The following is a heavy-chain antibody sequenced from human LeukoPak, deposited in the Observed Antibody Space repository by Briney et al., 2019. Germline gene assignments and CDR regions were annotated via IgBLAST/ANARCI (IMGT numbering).Heavy chain of an antibody. CDR2: ISSSGSTI. J-gene: IGHJ6*02. CDR3: ARWKVAATWVETNYYYYYGMDV. CDR1: GFTFSSYE. V-gene: IGHV3-48*03. Sequence: GGPLRLSCAASGFTFSSYEMNWVRQAPGKGLEWVSYISSSGSTIYYADSVKGRFTISRDNAKNSLYLQMNSLRAEDTAVYYCARWKVAATWVETNYYYYYGMDVWGQGTTVTVSS. D-gene: IGHD2-15*01.